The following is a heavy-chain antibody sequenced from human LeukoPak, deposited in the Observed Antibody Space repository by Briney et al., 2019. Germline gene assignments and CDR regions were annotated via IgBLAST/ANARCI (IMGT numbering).Heavy chain of an antibody. CDR3: ARRGLDCSSTSCYTDY. V-gene: IGHV4-34*01. D-gene: IGHD2-2*01. Sequence: SETLSLTCAVYGGSFSGYYWSWIRQPPGKGLEWIGEINHSGSTNYNPSLKSRVTISVDTSKNQFSLKLSSVTAADTAVYYCARRGLDCSSTSCYTDYWGQGTLVTVSS. CDR2: INHSGST. CDR1: GGSFSGYY. J-gene: IGHJ4*02.